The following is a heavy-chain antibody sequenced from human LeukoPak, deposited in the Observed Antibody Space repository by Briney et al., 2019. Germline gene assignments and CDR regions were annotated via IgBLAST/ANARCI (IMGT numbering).Heavy chain of an antibody. D-gene: IGHD6-19*01. CDR1: GYTFTGYY. V-gene: IGHV1-2*06. CDR3: ARARAIAVAGRPYYYYYMDV. Sequence: ASVKVSCKASGYTFTGYYMHWVRQAPGQGLEWMGRINPNSGGTNYAQKFQGRVTMTRDTYISTAYMELSRLRSDDTAVYYCARARAIAVAGRPYYYYYMDVWGKGTTVTVSS. CDR2: INPNSGGT. J-gene: IGHJ6*03.